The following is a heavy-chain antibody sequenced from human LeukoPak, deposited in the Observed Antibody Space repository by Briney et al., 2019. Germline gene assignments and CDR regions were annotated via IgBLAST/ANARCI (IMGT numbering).Heavy chain of an antibody. Sequence: ASVKVSCKASGYTFTDYYMHWVRQAPGQGLEWMGWINPNSGGTNYAQKFQGRVTMTRDTSISTAYMELSRLRSDDTAVYYCARGWFDSSEVYYFDYWGQGTLVTVSS. D-gene: IGHD3-22*01. J-gene: IGHJ4*02. CDR1: GYTFTDYY. CDR3: ARGWFDSSEVYYFDY. V-gene: IGHV1-2*02. CDR2: INPNSGGT.